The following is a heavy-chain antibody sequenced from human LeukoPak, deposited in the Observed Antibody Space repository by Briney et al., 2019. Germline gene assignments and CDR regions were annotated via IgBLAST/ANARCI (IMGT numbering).Heavy chain of an antibody. CDR3: ARDLMITFGGLISY. V-gene: IGHV3-30*02. Sequence: GGSLRLSCAASGFTFSSYGMHWVRQAPGKGLEWVAFIRYDGSNKYYADSVKGRFTISRDNAKNSLYLQMNSLRVEDTAVYYCARDLMITFGGLISYWGQGTLVTVSS. D-gene: IGHD3-16*01. CDR2: IRYDGSNK. CDR1: GFTFSSYG. J-gene: IGHJ4*02.